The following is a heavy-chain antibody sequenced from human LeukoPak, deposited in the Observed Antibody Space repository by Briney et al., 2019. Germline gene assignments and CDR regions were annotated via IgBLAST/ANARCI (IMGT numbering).Heavy chain of an antibody. J-gene: IGHJ4*02. Sequence: GASVKVSCKTSGYIFSRFGITWVRQAPGEGLEWMGSISANNGDTDYAERFQGRVTMTSDTSTSIAYMELRGLRSADTAIYYCTRDVPGIEAALFDFWGQGTLVTVSS. CDR2: ISANNGDT. CDR1: GYIFSRFG. D-gene: IGHD6-13*01. CDR3: TRDVPGIEAALFDF. V-gene: IGHV1-18*04.